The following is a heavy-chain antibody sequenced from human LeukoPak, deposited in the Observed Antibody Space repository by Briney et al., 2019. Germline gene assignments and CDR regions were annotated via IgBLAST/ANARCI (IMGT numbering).Heavy chain of an antibody. CDR2: ISSSTSGSSSTI. CDR1: GFTFSDYS. CDR3: SRRFDY. Sequence: GGSLRLSCAASGFTFSDYSMNWVRQAPGKGLEWVSYISSSTSGSSSTIYYADSAKGRFTISRDDAKNSLYLQMNSLRDEDTAMYYCSRRFDYWGQGTLVTVSS. V-gene: IGHV3-48*02. J-gene: IGHJ4*02.